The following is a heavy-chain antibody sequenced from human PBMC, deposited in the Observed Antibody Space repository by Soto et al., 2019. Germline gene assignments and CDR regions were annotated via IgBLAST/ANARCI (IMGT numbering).Heavy chain of an antibody. V-gene: IGHV1-18*01. CDR2: ISAYDGKT. D-gene: IGHD3-3*01. CDR1: GYTFNTYG. Sequence: ALVKVSCKTSGYTFNTYGINWVRQAPGRGLELMGWISAYDGKTTYAEKFQGRVTLTTDTSTSTAYMELRSLRSDDTAIYYCARDPHEFWTSYWFDPWGQGTPVTVSS. J-gene: IGHJ5*02. CDR3: ARDPHEFWTSYWFDP.